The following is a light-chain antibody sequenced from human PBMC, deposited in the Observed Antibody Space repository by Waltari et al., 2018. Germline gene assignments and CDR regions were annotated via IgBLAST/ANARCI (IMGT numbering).Light chain of an antibody. J-gene: IGLJ1*01. Sequence: QSALTQPASVSGSPGQSITISCTGTSSDIASYNYVSWYQQYPGAAPKLIISDVTSPPSGVSSPFSGAKSRHTAFLTISGLQAEDDADFFCSSYTTSWTYVFGTGTTVNVL. V-gene: IGLV2-14*03. CDR3: SSYTTSWTYV. CDR2: DVT. CDR1: SSDIASYNY.